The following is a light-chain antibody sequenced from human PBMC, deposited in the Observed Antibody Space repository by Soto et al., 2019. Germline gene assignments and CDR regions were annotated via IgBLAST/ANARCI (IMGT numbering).Light chain of an antibody. CDR2: EVD. V-gene: IGLV2-14*01. Sequence: QSALTQPASVSGSPGQSITISCTGTSTDIGGYTYVSWYQQYPGKVPKLMIYEVDNRPSGVSNRFSGSKSGSTASLTISGLQAEDEADYSCSSYSRTTTRVVFGGGTKLTVL. J-gene: IGLJ2*01. CDR3: SSYSRTTTRVV. CDR1: STDIGGYTY.